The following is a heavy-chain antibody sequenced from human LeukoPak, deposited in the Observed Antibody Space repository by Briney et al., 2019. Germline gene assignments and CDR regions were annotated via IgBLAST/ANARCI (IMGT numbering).Heavy chain of an antibody. CDR3: ARDPGDGYYYYGMDV. Sequence: SQTLSLTCTVSGGSISSGGYYWSWIRQHPGKGLEWIGYIYYSGSTYYNPSLKSRVIISVDTSKNQFSLKLSSVTAADTAVYYCARDPGDGYYYYGMDVWGQGTTVTVSS. V-gene: IGHV4-31*03. CDR1: GGSISSGGYY. J-gene: IGHJ6*02. CDR2: IYYSGST. D-gene: IGHD3-10*01.